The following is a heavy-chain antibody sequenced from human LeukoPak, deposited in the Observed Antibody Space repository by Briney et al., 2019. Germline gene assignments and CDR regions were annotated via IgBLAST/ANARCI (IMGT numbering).Heavy chain of an antibody. CDR1: GYTFTSYG. Sequence: ASVKVSCKASGYTFTSYGISWVRQAPGQGLEWMGWISAYNGNTNYAQKLQGRVTMTTDTSTSTAYMELRSLRSDDTAVYYCARDPRMQLWLEHDAFDIWGQGTMVTVSS. J-gene: IGHJ3*02. D-gene: IGHD5-18*01. CDR2: ISAYNGNT. V-gene: IGHV1-18*01. CDR3: ARDPRMQLWLEHDAFDI.